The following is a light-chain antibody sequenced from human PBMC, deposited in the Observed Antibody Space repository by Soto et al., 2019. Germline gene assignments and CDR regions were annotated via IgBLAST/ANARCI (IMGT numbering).Light chain of an antibody. CDR2: STS. V-gene: IGLV7-43*01. J-gene: IGLJ2*01. CDR1: TGAVTGGYY. Sequence: QAVVTQEPSLTVSPGGTVTLTCASSTGAVTGGYYPNWFQRKPGQAPRPLIYSTSNKHSWTPARFSGSLLGGKAARTLSGVQPEDEAEYYCLLYYGGAQLIFGGGTKVTVL. CDR3: LLYYGGAQLI.